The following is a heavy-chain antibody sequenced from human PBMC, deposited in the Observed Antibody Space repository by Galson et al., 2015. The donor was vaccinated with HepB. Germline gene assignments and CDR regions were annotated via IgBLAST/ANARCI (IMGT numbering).Heavy chain of an antibody. CDR1: GFTVSSNY. V-gene: IGHV3-66*01. Sequence: SLRLSCAVSGFTVSSNYMSWVRQAPGKGLEWVSVIYSGGDTFYADSVKGRFTFSRDNSKNTLHLQMNTLRAEDTAVYYCARDRYYFYYGMDVWGQGTTVAVSS. CDR2: IYSGGDT. CDR3: ARDRYYFYYGMDV. J-gene: IGHJ6*02.